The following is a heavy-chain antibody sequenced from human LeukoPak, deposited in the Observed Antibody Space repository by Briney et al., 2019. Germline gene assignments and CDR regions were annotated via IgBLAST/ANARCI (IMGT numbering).Heavy chain of an antibody. V-gene: IGHV3-7*04. CDR1: GFTFSDYW. CDR3: SGDPGDY. D-gene: IGHD7-27*01. Sequence: QAGGSLRLFCAASGFTFSDYWMSWVRQAPGKGLEWVANINQDGSETYYVDSVEGRFTISRDNAKNSLFLQTSSLRAEDTAVYFCSGDPGDYWGQGTLVTVSS. CDR2: INQDGSET. J-gene: IGHJ4*02.